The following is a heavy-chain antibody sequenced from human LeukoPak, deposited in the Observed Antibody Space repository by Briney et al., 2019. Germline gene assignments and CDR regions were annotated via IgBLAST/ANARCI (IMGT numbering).Heavy chain of an antibody. D-gene: IGHD3-22*01. Sequence: GGSLRLSCAASGFTFSDYYMSWIRQAPGKGLEWVSYISSSGSTIYYADSVKGRFTISRDNAKNSLYLQMNSLRAEDTAVYYCARDRSGYSHDAFDIWGQGTMVTVSS. V-gene: IGHV3-11*01. J-gene: IGHJ3*02. CDR1: GFTFSDYY. CDR2: ISSSGSTI. CDR3: ARDRSGYSHDAFDI.